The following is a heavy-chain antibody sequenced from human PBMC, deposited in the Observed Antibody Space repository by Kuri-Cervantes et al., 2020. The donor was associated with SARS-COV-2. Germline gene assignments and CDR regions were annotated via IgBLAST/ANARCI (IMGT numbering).Heavy chain of an antibody. CDR1: GGSISSSSYY. CDR2: IFYGGST. V-gene: IGHV4-39*01. D-gene: IGHD2-15*01. Sequence: SETLSLTCTVSGGSISSSSYYWGWIRQPPGKGLEWIGSIFYGGSTYYNPSLKSRVTISADTSKNQFSLKLSSVTAADTAVYYCASTPTDVVVVAATPLFSDYWGQGTLVTVSS. J-gene: IGHJ4*02. CDR3: ASTPTDVVVVAATPLFSDY.